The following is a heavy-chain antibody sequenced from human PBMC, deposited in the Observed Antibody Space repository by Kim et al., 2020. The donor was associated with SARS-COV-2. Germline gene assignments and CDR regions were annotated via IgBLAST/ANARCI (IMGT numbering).Heavy chain of an antibody. V-gene: IGHV3-7*01. J-gene: IGHJ2*01. CDR2: IKQDGSEK. CDR1: GFSFSSYW. CDR3: ARCPSYSDSSGYYYPYWYFDL. Sequence: GGSLRLSCVASGFSFSSYWMNWVRQAPGKGLEWVANIKQDGSEKYYVDSVKGRFTISRDNANNSLYLQMNSLRAEDTAVYYCARCPSYSDSSGYYYPYWYFDLWGRGPLAAVSS. D-gene: IGHD3-22*01.